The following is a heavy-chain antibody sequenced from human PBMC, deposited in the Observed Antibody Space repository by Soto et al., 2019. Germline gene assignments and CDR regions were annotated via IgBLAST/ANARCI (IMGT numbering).Heavy chain of an antibody. D-gene: IGHD6-13*01. Sequence: GGSLRLSCAASGFTFTSYGMHWVRQVSGKGLEWVAVISNDGSKKYYAASVKGRFTISRENSKNTMYPQMNSLRAEDTGVYYCAKDLQVAAPGYFFDHWGQGTRVTVSS. CDR3: AKDLQVAAPGYFFDH. CDR2: ISNDGSKK. J-gene: IGHJ4*02. CDR1: GFTFTSYG. V-gene: IGHV3-30*18.